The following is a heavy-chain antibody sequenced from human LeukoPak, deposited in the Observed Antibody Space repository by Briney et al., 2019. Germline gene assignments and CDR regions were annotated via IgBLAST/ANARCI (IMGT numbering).Heavy chain of an antibody. J-gene: IGHJ4*02. V-gene: IGHV3-30*02. CDR3: AKTMSPYYYDSSGF. CDR2: IRYDGSNK. Sequence: GGSLRLACAASGFTFSSYGMHWVRQAPGKGLEWVAFIRYDGSNKYYADSVKGRFTISRDNSKNTLYLQMNSLRAEDTAVYYCAKTMSPYYYDSSGFWGQGTLVTVSS. CDR1: GFTFSSYG. D-gene: IGHD3-22*01.